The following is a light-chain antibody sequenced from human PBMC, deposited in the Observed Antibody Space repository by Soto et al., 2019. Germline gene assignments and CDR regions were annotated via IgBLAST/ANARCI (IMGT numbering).Light chain of an antibody. J-gene: IGKJ4*01. CDR3: QQYGSSPLT. Sequence: EIVLRQSPGTLSLSPGERATLSCRASQSVSNNYLAWYQQKPGQAPRLLIYGASRRATGIPDRFSGSGSGTDFNLTISRLEPEDFAVYSWQQYGSSPLTFGGGTKVEIK. V-gene: IGKV3-20*01. CDR2: GAS. CDR1: QSVSNNY.